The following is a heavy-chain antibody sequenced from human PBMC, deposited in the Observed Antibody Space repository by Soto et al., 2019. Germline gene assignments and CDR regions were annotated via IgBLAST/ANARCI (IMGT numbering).Heavy chain of an antibody. J-gene: IGHJ6*03. V-gene: IGHV4-59*08. Sequence: SETLSLTCTVSGGPISSYYWSWIRQPPGKGLEWIGYIYYSGSTNYNPSLKSRVTISVDTSKNQFSLKLSSVTAADTAVYYCARLVGVAAHYYYYYYMDVWGKGTTVTVSS. CDR1: GGPISSYY. CDR2: IYYSGST. CDR3: ARLVGVAAHYYYYYYMDV. D-gene: IGHD2-15*01.